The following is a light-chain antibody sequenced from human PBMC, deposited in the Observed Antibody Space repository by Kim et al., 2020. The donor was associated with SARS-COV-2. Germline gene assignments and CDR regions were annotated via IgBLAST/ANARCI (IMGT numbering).Light chain of an antibody. J-gene: IGKJ2*01. CDR1: QSVSRN. CDR2: GAS. V-gene: IGKV3-15*01. Sequence: EIVMTQSPATLSASPGERVTLSCRASQSVSRNLAWYQRKPGQAPRLLMYGASTRATGFPARFSGSGSGTEFTLTISSLQSEDFALYFCHQYEDWPTFGQGTKLEI. CDR3: HQYEDWPT.